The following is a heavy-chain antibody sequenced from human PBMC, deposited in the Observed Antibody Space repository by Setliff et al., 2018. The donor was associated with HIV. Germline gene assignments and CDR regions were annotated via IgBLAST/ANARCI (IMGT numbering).Heavy chain of an antibody. V-gene: IGHV1-69*06. J-gene: IGHJ4*02. CDR2: IIPIFGTA. D-gene: IGHD5-12*01. CDR1: GGTFSSYA. Sequence: SVKVSCKASGGTFSSYAITWVRQAPGQGLEWMGGIIPIFGTANYAQKFQGRVTIIADKSTSTAYMELSGLRSEDTAVYYCAIDGAGGWLRPMPDYWGQGTLVTVSS. CDR3: AIDGAGGWLRPMPDY.